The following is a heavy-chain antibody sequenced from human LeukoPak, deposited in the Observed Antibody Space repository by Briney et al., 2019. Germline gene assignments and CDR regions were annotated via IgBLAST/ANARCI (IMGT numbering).Heavy chain of an antibody. D-gene: IGHD6-13*01. CDR1: GFTFSSYG. CDR3: ARDVAAAGPGAFDY. CDR2: IWYDGSNK. Sequence: GGSLRLSCAASGFTFSSYGKHWVRQAPGKGLEWVAVIWYDGSNKYYADSVKGRFTISRDNSKNTLYLQMNSLRAEDTAVYYCARDVAAAGPGAFDYWGQGTLVTVSS. J-gene: IGHJ4*02. V-gene: IGHV3-33*01.